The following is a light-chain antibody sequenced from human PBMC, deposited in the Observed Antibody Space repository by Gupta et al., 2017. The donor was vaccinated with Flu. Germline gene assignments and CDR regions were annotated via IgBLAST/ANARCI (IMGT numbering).Light chain of an antibody. CDR3: QSADRRGTYWV. J-gene: IGLJ3*02. CDR1: PLPEEY. V-gene: IGLV3-25*02. CDR2: KDR. Sequence: YELTQPPSLSVSPGQTARITCSGEPLPEEYVYWYQQKPGQAPVLVIYKDRDRPPGIPDRFSGSNSGTKVALTISGVQPEDEAVYFCQSADRRGTYWVFGGGTKLTVL.